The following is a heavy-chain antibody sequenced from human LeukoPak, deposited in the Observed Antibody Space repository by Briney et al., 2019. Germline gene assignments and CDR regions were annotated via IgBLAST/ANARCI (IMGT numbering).Heavy chain of an antibody. D-gene: IGHD3-10*01. CDR3: AKEGYYYGSGSYPLDY. CDR1: GFTFSSYA. J-gene: IGHJ4*02. Sequence: GRSLRLSCAASGFTFSSYAMHWVRQAPGKGLEWVAFIRYDGSNKYYADSVKGRFTISRDNSKNTLYLQMNSLRAEDTAVYYCAKEGYYYGSGSYPLDYWGQGTLVTVSS. V-gene: IGHV3-30*02. CDR2: IRYDGSNK.